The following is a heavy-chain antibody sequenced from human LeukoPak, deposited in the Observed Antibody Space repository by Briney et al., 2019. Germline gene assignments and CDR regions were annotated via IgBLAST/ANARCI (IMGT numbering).Heavy chain of an antibody. V-gene: IGHV1-69*04. CDR1: GGTFSSYA. CDR3: VRDLGVDTSMIFFDY. CDR2: IIPILGIA. J-gene: IGHJ4*02. D-gene: IGHD5-18*01. Sequence: SVKVSCKASGGTFSSYAISWVRQAPGQGLEWMGRIIPILGIANYAQKFQGRVTMTTDISTSTAYMELRSLRSDDTAVFYCVRDLGVDTSMIFFDYWGQGTRVTVSS.